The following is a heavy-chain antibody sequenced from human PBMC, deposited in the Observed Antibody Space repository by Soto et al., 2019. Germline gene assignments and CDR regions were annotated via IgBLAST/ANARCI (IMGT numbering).Heavy chain of an antibody. CDR2: ISYDGSNK. D-gene: IGHD4-17*01. Sequence: GGSLRLSCAASGFTFSSYAMHWVRQAPGKGLEWVAVISYDGSNKYYADSVKGRFTITRDMSTSTAYMELSSLRSEDTAVYYCAYGDPSDAFDIWGQGTMVTVSS. J-gene: IGHJ3*02. CDR3: AYGDPSDAFDI. V-gene: IGHV3-30-3*01. CDR1: GFTFSSYA.